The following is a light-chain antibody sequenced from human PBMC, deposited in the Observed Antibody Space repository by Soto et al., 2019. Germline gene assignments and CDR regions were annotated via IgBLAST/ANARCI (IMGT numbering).Light chain of an antibody. CDR2: DVS. CDR3: CSYAGSYTWV. J-gene: IGLJ3*02. CDR1: SSDVGGYNY. V-gene: IGLV2-11*01. Sequence: QSALTQPRSVSGSPGQSVTISCTGTSSDVGGYNYVSWYQQHPGKAPKLMSYDVSKRPSGVPDRFSGSKSGNTASLTISGLPAEDEADYYCCSYAGSYTWVFGGGTKLTVL.